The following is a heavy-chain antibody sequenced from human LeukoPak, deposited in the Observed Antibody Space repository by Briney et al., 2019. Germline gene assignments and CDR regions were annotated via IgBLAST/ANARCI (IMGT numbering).Heavy chain of an antibody. CDR2: IYFRWST. V-gene: IGHV4-59*01. CDR1: GGSISSCY. J-gene: IGHJ2*01. CDR3: ARVPKKALYFDL. Sequence: SETVSLICTVSGGSISSCYWSWIRQPPGKALDWIGYIYFRWSTHYNPSLKSRVTISVDTSKNQFSLKLSSVTAADTAVYYCARVPKKALYFDLWGRGTLVTVSS.